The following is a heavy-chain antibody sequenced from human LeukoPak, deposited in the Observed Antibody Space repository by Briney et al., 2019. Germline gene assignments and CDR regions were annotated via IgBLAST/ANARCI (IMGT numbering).Heavy chain of an antibody. CDR3: ARDPSITTDGTRGFDY. CDR1: GFTFSTYG. V-gene: IGHV3-33*08. D-gene: IGHD2-2*01. CDR2: IWDDGSNK. Sequence: PGRSLRLSCAASGFTFSTYGMHWVRQAPGKGLEWVAVIWDDGSNKYYGDSLKGRFTISRDNSKNTLYLQMNSLRAEDTAVYYCARDPSITTDGTRGFDYWGQGTLVTVSS. J-gene: IGHJ4*02.